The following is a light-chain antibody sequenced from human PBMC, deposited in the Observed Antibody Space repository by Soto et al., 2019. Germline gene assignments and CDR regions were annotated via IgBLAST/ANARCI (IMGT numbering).Light chain of an antibody. CDR1: QSVSSSY. V-gene: IGKV3-20*01. CDR2: GAS. Sequence: EIVLTQSPGTLSLSPGERATLSCRASQSVSSSYLAWYQQKPGQAPRLLIYGASSRATGIPDRFSGSVSGTDFTLTISRLEPEEFAVYYCQQYGSSPSITFCQGTRLEIK. CDR3: QQYGSSPSIT. J-gene: IGKJ5*01.